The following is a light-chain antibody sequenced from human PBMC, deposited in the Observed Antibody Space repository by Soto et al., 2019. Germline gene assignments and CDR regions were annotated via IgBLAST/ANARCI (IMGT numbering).Light chain of an antibody. Sequence: DIQMTQSPSSLSASVGARVTITCRASQSISSYLKWYQQKPGKAPKILIYAASSLQSGVQSRFSGSGSGTDFNLTISSLQPEAFATYYCHQSYSTPDYTFGQGTKLEI. CDR3: HQSYSTPDYT. V-gene: IGKV1-39*01. CDR1: QSISSY. CDR2: AAS. J-gene: IGKJ2*01.